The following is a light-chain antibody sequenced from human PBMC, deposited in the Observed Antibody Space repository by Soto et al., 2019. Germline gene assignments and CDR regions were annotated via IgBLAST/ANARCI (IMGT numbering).Light chain of an antibody. V-gene: IGKV1D-8*03. J-gene: IGKJ5*01. CDR1: QGISTH. Sequence: VIWVTQSPSLLSASAGDRVTISCRMSQGISTHLAWYQQKPGKAPELLIYGVSTLESGVPSRFRGSGSGTDFTLTISGLQSEDFAVYYCQQRSNWPPITFGQGTRLEIK. CDR2: GVS. CDR3: QQRSNWPPIT.